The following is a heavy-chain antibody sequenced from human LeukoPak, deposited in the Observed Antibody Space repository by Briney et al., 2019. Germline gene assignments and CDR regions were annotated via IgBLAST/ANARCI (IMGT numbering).Heavy chain of an antibody. V-gene: IGHV3-21*01. CDR3: ARQGYDGY. D-gene: IGHD5-12*01. Sequence: GGSLRLSFAASGFPFCSYSMNWVRQAPGKGLEWVSSISSSSSYIYYSDSVKGRFTISRDKAKNSLYLQMNSLRAEDTAVYYCARQGYDGYWGQGTLVTVSS. CDR2: ISSSSSYI. CDR1: GFPFCSYS. J-gene: IGHJ4*02.